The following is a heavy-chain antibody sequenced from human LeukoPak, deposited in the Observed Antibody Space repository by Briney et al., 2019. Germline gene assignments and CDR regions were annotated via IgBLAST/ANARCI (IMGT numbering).Heavy chain of an antibody. CDR3: ARVYYSPAKTYYYDTKLYDAFDI. J-gene: IGHJ3*02. D-gene: IGHD3-22*01. CDR1: GGSISSGSYY. CDR2: IYTSGGS. V-gene: IGHV4-61*02. Sequence: PSETLSLTCTVSGGSISSGSYYWSWIRQPAGKGLEWIGRIYTSGGSNYNPSLKSRVTISVDASKNQFSLRLSSVTAADTAVYYCARVYYSPAKTYYYDTKLYDAFDIWGQGTMVTVSS.